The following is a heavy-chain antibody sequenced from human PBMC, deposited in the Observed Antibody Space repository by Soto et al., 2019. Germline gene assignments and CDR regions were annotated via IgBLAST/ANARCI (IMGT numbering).Heavy chain of an antibody. CDR3: AKSPSDDIAVAGSTWWFDL. D-gene: IGHD6-19*01. CDR2: IDPSDSYT. CDR1: GYSFTSYW. V-gene: IGHV5-10-1*01. Sequence: GESLKISCKGSGYSFTSYWISWVRQMPGKGLEWMGRIDPSDSYTNYSPSFQGHVTISADKSISTAYLQWSSLKASDTAMYYCAKSPSDDIAVAGSTWWFDLWGQGTLVTVSS. J-gene: IGHJ5*02.